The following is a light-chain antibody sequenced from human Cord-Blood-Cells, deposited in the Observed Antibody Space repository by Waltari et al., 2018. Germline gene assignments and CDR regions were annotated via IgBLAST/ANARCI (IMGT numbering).Light chain of an antibody. J-gene: IGLJ1*01. V-gene: IGLV2-14*03. CDR1: SSDVGGYNY. Sequence: QSALTQPASVSGSPGQSITISCTGTSSDVGGYNYVSWDQQHPGKAPKLMIYDGSNRPSGVSNRFSGSKSGNTASLTISGLQAEDEADYYCSSYTSSSTLYVFGTGTKVTVL. CDR3: SSYTSSSTLYV. CDR2: DGS.